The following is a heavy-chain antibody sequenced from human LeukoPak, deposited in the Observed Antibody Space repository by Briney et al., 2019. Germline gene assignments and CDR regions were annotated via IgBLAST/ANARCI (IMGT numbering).Heavy chain of an antibody. Sequence: EASVKVSCKASGGTFSNYAINWARQAPGQGLEWMGRIIPVLGITNYAQKFQGRVTIIADKSTSIAYMELSSLTSEDTAVYYCARSGGFSGSWYVYWGQGTLVTVFS. CDR3: ARSGGFSGSWYVY. CDR1: GGTFSNYA. CDR2: IIPVLGIT. J-gene: IGHJ4*02. V-gene: IGHV1-69*04. D-gene: IGHD6-13*01.